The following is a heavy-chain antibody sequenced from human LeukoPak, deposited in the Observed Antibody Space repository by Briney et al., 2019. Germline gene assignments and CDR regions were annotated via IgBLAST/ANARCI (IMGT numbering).Heavy chain of an antibody. Sequence: GGSLRLSCAASGFTFSNAWMSWVRQAPGKGLEWVGRIKTKTDGGTTDYAAPVKGRFTISRDDSKNTLYLQMNSLKTEDTAVYYCTTVSGYCSGGSCDDYYYYGVDVWGQGTTVTVSS. CDR3: TTVSGYCSGGSCDDYYYYGVDV. D-gene: IGHD2-15*01. V-gene: IGHV3-15*01. CDR2: IKTKTDGGTT. J-gene: IGHJ6*02. CDR1: GFTFSNAW.